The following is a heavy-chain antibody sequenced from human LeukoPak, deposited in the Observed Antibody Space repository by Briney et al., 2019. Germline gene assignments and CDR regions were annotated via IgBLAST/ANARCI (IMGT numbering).Heavy chain of an antibody. CDR2: ISGSGGSP. CDR3: AKQSGSYFRWDY. D-gene: IGHD1-26*01. V-gene: IGHV3-23*01. Sequence: GGSLRLSCAASGFTFSCYAMSWVRQAPGKGLEWVSAISGSGGSPYYADSVRGRFTISSDNSKNPLFLQMNSLRHGGTVVYSCAKQSGSYFRWDYWGQGTLVTLSS. J-gene: IGHJ4*02. CDR1: GFTFSCYA.